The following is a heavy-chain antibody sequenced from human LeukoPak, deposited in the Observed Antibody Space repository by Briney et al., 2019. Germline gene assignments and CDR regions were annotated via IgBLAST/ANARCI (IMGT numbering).Heavy chain of an antibody. J-gene: IGHJ4*02. D-gene: IGHD6-13*01. CDR1: GYTFTSYA. CDR2: ISASNGNT. Sequence: ASVKVSCKASGYTFTSYAITWVRQAPGQGLEWMGWISASNGNTKYAQKLQSRVTMTTDTSTSTAYMELRSLRSDDTAVYYCARGSFGGYSSRWNPVDYWGQGTLVTVSS. V-gene: IGHV1-18*01. CDR3: ARGSFGGYSSRWNPVDY.